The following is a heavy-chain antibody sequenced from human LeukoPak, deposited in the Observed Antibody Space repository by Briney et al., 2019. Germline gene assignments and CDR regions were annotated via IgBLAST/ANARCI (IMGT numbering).Heavy chain of an antibody. CDR3: ARPLPSSMVRGVIKRGGAFDI. Sequence: SETLSLTCTVSGGSISSSSYYWGWIRQPPGKGLEWIGSIYYSGSTYYNPSLKSRVTISVDTSKNQFSLKLSSVTAADTAVYYCARPLPSSMVRGVIKRGGAFDIWGQGTMVTVSS. J-gene: IGHJ3*02. V-gene: IGHV4-39*01. CDR1: GGSISSSSYY. CDR2: IYYSGST. D-gene: IGHD3-10*01.